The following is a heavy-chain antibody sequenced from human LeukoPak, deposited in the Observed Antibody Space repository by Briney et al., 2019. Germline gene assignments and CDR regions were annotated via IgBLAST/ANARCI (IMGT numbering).Heavy chain of an antibody. J-gene: IGHJ3*02. CDR2: IYYSGST. CDR3: ARDEAVAVFDAFDI. CDR1: GGSISSSSYY. D-gene: IGHD6-19*01. Sequence: SETLSLTCTVSGGSISSSSYYWGWFRQPPGKGLEWIGSIYYSGSTYYNPSLKSRVTISVDTSKNQFSLKLSSVTAADTAVYYCARDEAVAVFDAFDIWGQGTMVTVSS. V-gene: IGHV4-39*07.